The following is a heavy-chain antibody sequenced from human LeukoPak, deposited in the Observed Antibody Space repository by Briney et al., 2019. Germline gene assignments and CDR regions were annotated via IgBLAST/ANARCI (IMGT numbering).Heavy chain of an antibody. CDR2: IDPDDGST. J-gene: IGHJ4*02. D-gene: IGHD3-10*01. Sequence: PGGSLRLSCAASGFTFRKYWLHWVRQAPGKGLVWVSRIDPDDGSTSYADSVKGRFTISRDNSKNTLYLQMNCLTAEDTGVYYCAKDRIQGGSYYSYWGQGTLVTVSS. CDR3: AKDRIQGGSYYSY. V-gene: IGHV3-74*01. CDR1: GFTFRKYW.